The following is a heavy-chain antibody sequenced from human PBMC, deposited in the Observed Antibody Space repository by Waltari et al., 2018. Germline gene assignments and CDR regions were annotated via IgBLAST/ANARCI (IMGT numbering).Heavy chain of an antibody. D-gene: IGHD6-19*01. J-gene: IGHJ4*02. CDR2: ISYYGSNK. Sequence: QVQLVESGGGVVQPGRSLRLSCAASGFTFSSSAMHWVRQAPGKGLEWVAVISYYGSNKYYADSVKGRFTISRDNSKNTLYLQMNSLRAEDTAVYYCARADVADGYWGQGTLVTVSS. CDR3: ARADVADGY. V-gene: IGHV3-30*01. CDR1: GFTFSSSA.